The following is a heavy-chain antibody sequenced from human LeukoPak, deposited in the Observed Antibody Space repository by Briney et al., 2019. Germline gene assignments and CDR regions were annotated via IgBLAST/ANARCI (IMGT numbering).Heavy chain of an antibody. D-gene: IGHD6-19*01. V-gene: IGHV4-59*01. CDR2: IYYSGST. CDR3: ARGRQWLANDY. J-gene: IGHJ4*02. CDR1: SGSISSYY. Sequence: SETLSLTCTVSSGSISSYYWSWIRQSPGKGLEWIGYIYYSGSTNYNPSLKSRVTISLDTSKNQFSLKLSSVTAADTAVYYCARGRQWLANDYWGQGTLVTVSS.